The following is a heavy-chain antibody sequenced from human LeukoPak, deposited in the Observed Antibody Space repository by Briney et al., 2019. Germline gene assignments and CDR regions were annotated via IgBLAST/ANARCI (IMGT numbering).Heavy chain of an antibody. D-gene: IGHD5-12*01. Sequence: GGPLRLSCAASGFTFSSYAMSWVRQAPGKGLEWVSAISGSGGSTYYADSVKGRFTISRDNSKNTLYMQMNSLRAEDTAVYYCAKDAGYSGYEETIWGQGTLVTVSS. J-gene: IGHJ4*02. CDR1: GFTFSSYA. CDR3: AKDAGYSGYEETI. V-gene: IGHV3-23*01. CDR2: ISGSGGST.